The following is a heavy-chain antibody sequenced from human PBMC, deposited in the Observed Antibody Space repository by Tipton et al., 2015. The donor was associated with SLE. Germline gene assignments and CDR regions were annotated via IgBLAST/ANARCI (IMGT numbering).Heavy chain of an antibody. J-gene: IGHJ4*02. Sequence: TLSLTCTVSGASVSSFCWNWIRQSPGKGLEWIACVCNSVSTNYRPSLKSRVIMSADTSKNQFSLKLNSVTAVDTAIYYCARSLGAGFCSGGNCFEPLDYWGQGILVTVPS. CDR1: GASVSSFC. CDR3: ARSLGAGFCSGGNCFEPLDY. D-gene: IGHD2-15*01. V-gene: IGHV4-59*08. CDR2: VCNSVST.